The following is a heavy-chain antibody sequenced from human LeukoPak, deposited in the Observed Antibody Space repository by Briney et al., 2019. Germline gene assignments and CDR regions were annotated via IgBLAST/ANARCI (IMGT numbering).Heavy chain of an antibody. D-gene: IGHD3-10*01. J-gene: IGHJ4*02. V-gene: IGHV3-30*02. CDR1: GFTFSSYG. Sequence: GGSLRLSCAASGFTFSSYGMHWVRQAPGKGLEWVAFIRYDGSNKYYADSVKGRFTISRDNSKNTLYLQVNSLRAEDTAVYYCGWDGSGSYTVDYWGQGTLVTVSS. CDR2: IRYDGSNK. CDR3: GWDGSGSYTVDY.